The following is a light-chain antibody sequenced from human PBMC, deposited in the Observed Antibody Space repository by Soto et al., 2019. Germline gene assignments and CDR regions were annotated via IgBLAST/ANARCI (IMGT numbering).Light chain of an antibody. J-gene: IGKJ2*01. CDR3: QQHSNCPPYT. V-gene: IGKV3-11*01. Sequence: EIVLTQAPATLSLSPGERATLSCRASQRVSTYLAWFQQKPAQATRLLLSDASKRATGIPARFSGSGSGTDYTITIISLEPDEVAVYYCQQHSNCPPYTFGQGTKLEI. CDR2: DAS. CDR1: QRVSTY.